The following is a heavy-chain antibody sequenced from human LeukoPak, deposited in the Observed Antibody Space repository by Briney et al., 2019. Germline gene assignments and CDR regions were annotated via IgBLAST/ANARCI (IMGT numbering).Heavy chain of an antibody. CDR2: INPNSDDT. CDR1: GYTFTGYY. Sequence: ASVKVSCKASGYTFTGYYMHWVRQAPGQGLEWMGWINPNSDDTNYVQKFQGRVTMTRDTSSSTAYMELRSLRSDDTAVYYCAREGSGYTRYFDLWGRGTLVTVSS. V-gene: IGHV1-2*02. D-gene: IGHD5-12*01. CDR3: AREGSGYTRYFDL. J-gene: IGHJ2*01.